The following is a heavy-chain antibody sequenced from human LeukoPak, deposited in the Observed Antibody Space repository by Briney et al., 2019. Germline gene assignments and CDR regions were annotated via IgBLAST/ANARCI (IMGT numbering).Heavy chain of an antibody. CDR1: GYTFSDYT. CDR2: IIGYNCNT. V-gene: IGHV1-18*04. D-gene: IGHD5-24*01. CDR3: VKDSRYSDGSVNWSAP. Sequence: ASVKVSCKASGYTFSDYTISWVRQAPGQGPEWMRWIIGYNCNTKYAQNFQARTTITTNTATSTAFLDLRNLKPDDAAIYYFVKDSRYSDGSVNWSAPSGQATLVTASS. J-gene: IGHJ5*02.